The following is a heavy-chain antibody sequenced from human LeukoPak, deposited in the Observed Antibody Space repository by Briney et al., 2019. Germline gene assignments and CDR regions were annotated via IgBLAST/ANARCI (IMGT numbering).Heavy chain of an antibody. D-gene: IGHD1-26*01. V-gene: IGHV3-33*01. J-gene: IGHJ4*02. CDR1: GFTFSSYG. CDR2: IWYDGSNK. CDR3: AAEVGATAQFDY. Sequence: PGGSLRLSXAASGFTFSSYGMHWVRQAPGKGLEWVAVIWYDGSNKYYADSVKGRFTISRDNSKNTLYLQMNSLRAEDTAVYYCAAEVGATAQFDYWGQGTLVTVSS.